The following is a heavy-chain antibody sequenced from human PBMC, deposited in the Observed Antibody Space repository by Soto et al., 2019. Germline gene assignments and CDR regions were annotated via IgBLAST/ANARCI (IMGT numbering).Heavy chain of an antibody. CDR3: VREREWDFDI. Sequence: PGRSLRLYCAASGFTFDDYAMHWVRQAPGKGLEWVSYFGTSRKYIYYADSVRGRFTISRDDAKNSLYLQLNSLRDEDTAMYYCVREREWDFDIWGQGTMVTV. J-gene: IGHJ3*02. D-gene: IGHD1-26*01. CDR1: GFTFDDYA. CDR2: FGTSRKYI. V-gene: IGHV3-48*02.